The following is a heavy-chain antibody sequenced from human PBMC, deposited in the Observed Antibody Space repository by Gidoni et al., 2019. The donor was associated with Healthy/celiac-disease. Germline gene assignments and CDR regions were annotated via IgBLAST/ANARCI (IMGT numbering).Heavy chain of an antibody. V-gene: IGHV1-69*01. J-gene: IGHJ5*02. CDR1: GGTFSSYA. Sequence: QVQLVQSGAEVKKPGSSVKVSCKASGGTFSSYAISWVRQAPGQGLEWMGGIITIFGTANYAQKFQGRVTITADESTSTAYMELSSLRSEDTAVYYCARAELLDYYDSSGYTNWFDPWGQGTLVTVSS. CDR3: ARAELLDYYDSSGYTNWFDP. CDR2: IITIFGTA. D-gene: IGHD3-22*01.